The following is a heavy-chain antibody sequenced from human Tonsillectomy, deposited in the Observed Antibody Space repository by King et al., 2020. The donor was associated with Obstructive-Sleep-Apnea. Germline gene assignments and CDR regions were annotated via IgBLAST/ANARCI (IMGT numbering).Heavy chain of an antibody. J-gene: IGHJ4*02. Sequence: QLVQSGPEVKKPGASVKVSCKASGYTFSSSVIHWVRQAPGQRLEWMGGINAGNGNTKYSQKFQGRVTITRDTSANTVYMELNSLTSEDTAVYYCARDPNNSNGDYFDYWGQGTLVTVSS. CDR1: GYTFSSSV. CDR3: ARDPNNSNGDYFDY. V-gene: IGHV1-3*01. D-gene: IGHD4-11*01. CDR2: INAGNGNT.